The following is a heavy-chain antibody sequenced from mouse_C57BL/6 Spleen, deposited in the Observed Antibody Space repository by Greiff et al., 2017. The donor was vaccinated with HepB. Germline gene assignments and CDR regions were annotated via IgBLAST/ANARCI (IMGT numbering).Heavy chain of an antibody. CDR2: IYPGDGDT. D-gene: IGHD3-2*02. Sequence: VQLQQSGPELVKPGASVKISCKASGYAFSSSWMNWVKQRPGKGLEWIGRIYPGDGDTNYNGKFKGKATLTADKSSSTAYMQLSSLTAEDSAVYFCARGDNSGNYYAMDYWGQGTSVTVSS. CDR3: ARGDNSGNYYAMDY. V-gene: IGHV1-82*01. CDR1: GYAFSSSW. J-gene: IGHJ4*01.